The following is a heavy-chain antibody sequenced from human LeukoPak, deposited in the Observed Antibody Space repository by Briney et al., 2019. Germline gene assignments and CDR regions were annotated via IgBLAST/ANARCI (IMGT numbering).Heavy chain of an antibody. J-gene: IGHJ4*02. Sequence: PGGSLRLSCAASGFTFSSYVMSWVRQAPGKGLEWVSAISCSGGSTYYADSVKGRFTISRDISKNSLYLQMNSLRAENTPLYYCATVRWFGGKDFDYWGQGTVVTVSS. V-gene: IGHV3-23*01. D-gene: IGHD3-10*01. CDR2: ISCSGGST. CDR1: GFTFSSYV. CDR3: ATVRWFGGKDFDY.